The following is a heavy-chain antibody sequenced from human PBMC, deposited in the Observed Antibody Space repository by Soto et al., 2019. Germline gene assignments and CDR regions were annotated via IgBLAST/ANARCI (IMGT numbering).Heavy chain of an antibody. CDR2: IRSKANSYAT. CDR3: TRPIAAAGMGFDY. Sequence: GGSLRLSCAASGFTFIGSPMHWVRQASGKGLEWVGRIRSKANSYATAYAASVKGRFTISRDDSKNTAYLQMNSLKTEDTAVYYCTRPIAAAGMGFDYWGQGTLVTVSS. D-gene: IGHD6-13*01. V-gene: IGHV3-73*01. J-gene: IGHJ4*02. CDR1: GFTFIGSP.